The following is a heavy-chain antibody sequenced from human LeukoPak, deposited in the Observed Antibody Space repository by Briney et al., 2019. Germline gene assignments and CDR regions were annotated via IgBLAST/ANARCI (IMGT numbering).Heavy chain of an antibody. CDR1: GGSFSGYY. J-gene: IGHJ4*02. D-gene: IGHD6-19*01. CDR3: ARDQKPYSSGWYGDLDY. CDR2: INHSGST. Sequence: PSETLSLTCAVYGGSFSGYYWSWIRQPPGKGLEWIGEINHSGSTNYNPSLKSRVTISVDTSKNQFSLKLSSVTAADTAVYYCARDQKPYSSGWYGDLDYWGQGTLVTVSS. V-gene: IGHV4-34*01.